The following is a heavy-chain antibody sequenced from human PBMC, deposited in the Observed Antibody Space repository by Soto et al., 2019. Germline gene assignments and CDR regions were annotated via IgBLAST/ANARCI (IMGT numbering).Heavy chain of an antibody. CDR1: GFTFSSYA. D-gene: IGHD1-1*01. J-gene: IGHJ4*02. Sequence: VQLVESGGGVVQPGRSLRLSCAASGFTFSSYAMHWVRQAPGKGLVWVSHIGPDGSSTRDADSVQGRFTISRDNARNTLYLQMNSLRDEDTAVYYCARDNNWSYDYWGQGILVTVSS. V-gene: IGHV3-74*01. CDR2: IGPDGSST. CDR3: ARDNNWSYDY.